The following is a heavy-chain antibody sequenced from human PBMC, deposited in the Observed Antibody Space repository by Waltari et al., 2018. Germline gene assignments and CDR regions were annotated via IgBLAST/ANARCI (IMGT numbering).Heavy chain of an antibody. CDR1: GYTFTSYA. CDR2: MNGGNGNT. D-gene: IGHD6-13*01. CDR3: ARDGYSSSWYSRNWFDP. Sequence: QVQLVQSGAEVKKPGASVKVSCKASGYTFTSYAMHWVRQAPGQRLEWKGWMNGGNGNTKYAQKFQCRVTITADESTSTAYMELSSLRSEDTAVYYCARDGYSSSWYSRNWFDPWGQGTLVTVSS. V-gene: IGHV1-3*01. J-gene: IGHJ5*02.